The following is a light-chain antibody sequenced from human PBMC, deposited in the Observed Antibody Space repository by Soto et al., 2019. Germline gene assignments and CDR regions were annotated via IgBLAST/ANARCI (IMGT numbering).Light chain of an antibody. Sequence: QSALTQPASASGSPGQSITISCTGSSSDVGDFVSWYQQHPGKAPKLMIYDVASRPSGVSYRFSGSRSGNMASLTISGLQAEDEADYYCGSYRTSNTLWLFGGGTKLTVL. CDR2: DVA. CDR1: SSDVGDF. CDR3: GSYRTSNTLWL. J-gene: IGLJ3*02. V-gene: IGLV2-14*01.